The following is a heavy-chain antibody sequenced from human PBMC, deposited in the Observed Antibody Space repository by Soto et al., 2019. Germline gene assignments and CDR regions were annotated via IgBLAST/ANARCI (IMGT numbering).Heavy chain of an antibody. CDR3: ARQDASGVDV. J-gene: IGHJ6*02. CDR2: IFPGDSET. V-gene: IGHV5-51*01. Sequence: GESLKISRKGSGYSFTNYWIGWVRQMPGNGLEWRGIIFPGDSETRYRPSFQGHVTISADKSISTAYLQWSSLKASDTAMYYCARQDASGVDVGGQGTTVTVSS. CDR1: GYSFTNYW.